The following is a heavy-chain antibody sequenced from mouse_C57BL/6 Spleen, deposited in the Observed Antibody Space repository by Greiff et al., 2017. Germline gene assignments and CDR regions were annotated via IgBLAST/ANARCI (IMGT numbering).Heavy chain of an antibody. Sequence: QVQLQQSGAELVRPGASVTLSCTASGYTFTDYEMHWVKQTPVHGLEWIGAIDPETGGTAYKQKFKGKAILTADKSSSTAYMELRSLTSEDSAVYYWTINWDWDFDVWGTGTTVTVAS. V-gene: IGHV1-15*01. CDR3: TINWDWDFDV. J-gene: IGHJ1*03. CDR1: GYTFTDYE. CDR2: IDPETGGT. D-gene: IGHD4-1*02.